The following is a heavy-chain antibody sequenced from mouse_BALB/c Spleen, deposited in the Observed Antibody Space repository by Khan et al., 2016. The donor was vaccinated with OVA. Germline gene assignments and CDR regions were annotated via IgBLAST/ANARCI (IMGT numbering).Heavy chain of an antibody. CDR3: VKQNYGTLYAMDY. V-gene: IGHV2-3*01. CDR2: IWGDGST. CDR1: GFSLTSYG. D-gene: IGHD2-1*01. J-gene: IGHJ4*01. Sequence: QVQLKESGPALVAPSQSLSITCTVSGFSLTSYGVNWVRQPPGKGLEWLGVIWGDGSTNYHSVLISRLSISKDDDKSQAFLKLNSLQTDDTATYYCVKQNYGTLYAMDYWGQGTAVTVSS.